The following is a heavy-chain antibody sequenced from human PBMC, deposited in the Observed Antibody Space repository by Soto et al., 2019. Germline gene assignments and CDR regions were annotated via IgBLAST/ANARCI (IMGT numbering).Heavy chain of an antibody. J-gene: IGHJ5*02. CDR3: ARPRGYCSSTSCHSGFDP. CDR2: INPIFGTA. Sequence: QVQLVQSGAEVKKPGSSVKVSCKASGGTFSSYAISWVRQAPGQGLEWMGGINPIFGTANYAQKFQGRVTITADESTSTAYMELSSLRSEDTAVYYCARPRGYCSSTSCHSGFDPWGQGTLVTVSS. V-gene: IGHV1-69*01. D-gene: IGHD2-2*01. CDR1: GGTFSSYA.